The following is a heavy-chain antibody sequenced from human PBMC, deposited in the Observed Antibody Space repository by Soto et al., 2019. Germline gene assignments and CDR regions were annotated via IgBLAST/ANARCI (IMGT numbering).Heavy chain of an antibody. CDR3: APDYDILTGYSSAHFDY. CDR2: ISYDGSNK. D-gene: IGHD3-9*01. V-gene: IGHV3-30*03. CDR1: GFTFSSYG. J-gene: IGHJ4*02. Sequence: QVQLVESGGGVVQPGRSLRLSCAASGFTFSSYGMHWVRQAPGKGLEWVAVISYDGSNKYYADSVKGRFSISRDNSKNTLYLQMNSLRAEDTAVYYCAPDYDILTGYSSAHFDYWSQGTLVTVSS.